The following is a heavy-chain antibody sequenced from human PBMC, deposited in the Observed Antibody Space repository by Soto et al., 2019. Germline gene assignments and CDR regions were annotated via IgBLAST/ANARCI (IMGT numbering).Heavy chain of an antibody. V-gene: IGHV3-30*18. CDR2: ISYDGSHK. CDR3: AKDGATYGSGSGWWFDT. Sequence: QVQLMESGGGVVQPGRSLRLSCAASGFTFSHFAMHWVRQAPGKGLEWVAVISYDGSHKFYADTVKGRFTISRDKSQDTVYLQMSSLRPDDTAVYYCAKDGATYGSGSGWWFDTWGQGTPVTVSS. D-gene: IGHD3-10*01. CDR1: GFTFSHFA. J-gene: IGHJ5*02.